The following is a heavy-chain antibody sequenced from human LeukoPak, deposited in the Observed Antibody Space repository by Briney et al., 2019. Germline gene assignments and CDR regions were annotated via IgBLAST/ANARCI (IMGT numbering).Heavy chain of an antibody. Sequence: PSETLSLTCTVSGGSISSGDYYWSWIRQPPGKGLEWIGYIYYSGSTNYNPSLKSRVTISVDTSKNQFSLKLSSVTAADTAVYYCARAYDFWSGYPLDYWGQGTLVTVSS. V-gene: IGHV4-61*08. J-gene: IGHJ4*02. CDR3: ARAYDFWSGYPLDY. D-gene: IGHD3-3*01. CDR1: GGSISSGDYY. CDR2: IYYSGST.